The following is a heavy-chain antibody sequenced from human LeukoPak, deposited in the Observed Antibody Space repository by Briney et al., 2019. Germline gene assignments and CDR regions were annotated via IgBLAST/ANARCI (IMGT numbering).Heavy chain of an antibody. CDR3: AREGSYDSSTMWYFDY. J-gene: IGHJ4*02. V-gene: IGHV3-53*01. Sequence: PGGSLRLSCAASGFTVSSNYMAWVRQAPGKGLEWVSVIYSGGTIYYADSVKGRFTISRDNSKDTLYLQMNSLRAEDTAVYYCAREGSYDSSTMWYFDYWGQETLVTVSS. CDR2: IYSGGTI. D-gene: IGHD3-22*01. CDR1: GFTVSSNY.